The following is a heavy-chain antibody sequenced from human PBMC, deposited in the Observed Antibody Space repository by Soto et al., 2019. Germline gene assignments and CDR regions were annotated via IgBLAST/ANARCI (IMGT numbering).Heavy chain of an antibody. D-gene: IGHD1-20*01. J-gene: IGHJ2*01. CDR1: GGTFSSYA. Sequence: SVKVSCKASGGTFSSYAISWVRQAPGQGLEWMGGIIPIFGTANYAQKFQGRVTITADKSTSTAYMELSSLRSEDTAVYYCARDAQYKQQSLLYWYFDLCGRLTLVTVSS. CDR3: ARDAQYKQQSLLYWYFDL. CDR2: IIPIFGTA. V-gene: IGHV1-69*06.